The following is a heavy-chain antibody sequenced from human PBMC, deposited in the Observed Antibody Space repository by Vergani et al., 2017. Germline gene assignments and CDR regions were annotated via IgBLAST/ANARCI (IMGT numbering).Heavy chain of an antibody. CDR2: IYTSGAT. CDR3: ARGQTGYSRDWSTYFFYMDV. V-gene: IGHV4-61*02. D-gene: IGHD3/OR15-3a*01. CDR1: GGSFSTGSQS. Sequence: QVQLQESGPGLVKPSQTLSLTCTVSGGSFSTGSQSWTWLRQSAGKGLEWIGRIYTSGATNYNPSLRSRAIMSVDASKKQFSLKLTSVTAADTAVYYCARGQTGYSRDWSTYFFYMDVWGKGTTVTVSS. J-gene: IGHJ6*03.